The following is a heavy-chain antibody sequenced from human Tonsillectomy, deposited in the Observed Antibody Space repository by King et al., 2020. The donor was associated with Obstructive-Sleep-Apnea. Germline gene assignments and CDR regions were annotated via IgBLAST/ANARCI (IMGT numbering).Heavy chain of an antibody. V-gene: IGHV4-59*13. CDR3: TRANYFDY. Sequence: QLQESGPGLVKPSETLSLTCSVSGGSISSYYWSWFLQPPGKGLEWFGAIYYSVTTNYYPSLQSRVTISVDTSKNQFYLKLTSVTAADTAVYYCTRANYFDYWGQGTLVTVSS. CDR2: IYYSVTT. J-gene: IGHJ4*02. CDR1: GGSISSYY.